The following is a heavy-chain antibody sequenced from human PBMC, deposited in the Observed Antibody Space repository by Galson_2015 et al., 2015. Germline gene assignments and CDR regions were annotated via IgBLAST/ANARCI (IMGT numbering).Heavy chain of an antibody. J-gene: IGHJ3*02. Sequence: SLRLSCAASGFTSSTYWMSWVRQAPGEGLEWVAIIWYDGSNKYYVDSVKGRFTISRDNAKNSLYLQMNSLRAEDTAVYYCAKYGSGSRTAFEIWGQGTMVTVSS. D-gene: IGHD3-10*01. CDR3: AKYGSGSRTAFEI. CDR1: GFTSSTYW. V-gene: IGHV3-33*03. CDR2: IWYDGSNK.